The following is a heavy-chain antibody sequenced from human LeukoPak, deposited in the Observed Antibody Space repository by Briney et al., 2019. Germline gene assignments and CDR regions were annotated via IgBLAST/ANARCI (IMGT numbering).Heavy chain of an antibody. CDR2: ISYDGSNK. J-gene: IGHJ5*02. D-gene: IGHD3-10*01. CDR1: GFTFSSYG. V-gene: IGHV3-30*18. Sequence: PGGSLRLSCAAFGFTFSSYGMHWVRQAPGKGLEWVAVISYDGSNKYYADSVKGRFTISRDNSKNTLYLQMNSLRAEDTAVYYCAKDGSGSGYNWFDPWGQGTLVTVSS. CDR3: AKDGSGSGYNWFDP.